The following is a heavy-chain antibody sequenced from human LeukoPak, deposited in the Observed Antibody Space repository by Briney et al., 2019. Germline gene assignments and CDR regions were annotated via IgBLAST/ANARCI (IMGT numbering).Heavy chain of an antibody. V-gene: IGHV4-59*01. Sequence: SETLSLTCTVSGGSISSYYWSWIRQPPGKGLEWIGFIFYSGTTNYNPSLKSRVTISVDTSKNQFSLKLSSVTAADTAVYYCARRAGGYSHPYDYWGQGTLVTVSS. CDR3: ARRAGGYSHPYDY. J-gene: IGHJ4*02. CDR2: IFYSGTT. CDR1: GGSISSYY. D-gene: IGHD4-23*01.